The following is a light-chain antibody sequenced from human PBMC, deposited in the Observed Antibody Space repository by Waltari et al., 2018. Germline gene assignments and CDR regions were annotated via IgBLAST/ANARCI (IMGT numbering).Light chain of an antibody. Sequence: EIVLTPSPGTLSSSPRERATLSCRASQSVSSSYLAWYQQKPGQAPRLLIYGASSRATGIPDRFSGSGSGTDFTLTISRLEPEDFAVYYCQQYGSSTGTFGQGTKLEIK. CDR3: QQYGSSTGT. CDR2: GAS. V-gene: IGKV3-20*01. CDR1: QSVSSSY. J-gene: IGKJ2*01.